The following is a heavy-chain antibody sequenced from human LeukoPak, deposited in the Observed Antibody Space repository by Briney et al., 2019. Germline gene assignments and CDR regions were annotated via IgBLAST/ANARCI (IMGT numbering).Heavy chain of an antibody. J-gene: IGHJ4*02. V-gene: IGHV4-4*07. D-gene: IGHD2-2*01. CDR3: ARGIVVVPAATGYFDY. CDR2: IYTSGST. Sequence: SETLSLTCTVSGGSISSYYWSWIRQPAGKGLEWIGRIYTSGSTNYNPSLKSRVTMSVETSKNQFSLKLSSVTAADTAVYYCARGIVVVPAATGYFDYWGQGTLVTVSS. CDR1: GGSISSYY.